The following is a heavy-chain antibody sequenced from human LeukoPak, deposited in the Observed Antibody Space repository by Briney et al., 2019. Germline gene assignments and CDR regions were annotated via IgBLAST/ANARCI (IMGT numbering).Heavy chain of an antibody. CDR2: IYSGGST. CDR1: GFTVSSNY. V-gene: IGHV3-53*01. D-gene: IGHD3-22*01. CDR3: ARAQYYYYDSSGYVSPFDY. J-gene: IGHJ4*02. Sequence: PGGSLRLSCAASGFTVSSNYMSWVRQAPGKGLEWVSVIYSGGSTYYADSVKGRFTISRDNSKNMLYLQMNSLRAEDTAVYYCARAQYYYYDSSGYVSPFDYWGQGTLVTVSS.